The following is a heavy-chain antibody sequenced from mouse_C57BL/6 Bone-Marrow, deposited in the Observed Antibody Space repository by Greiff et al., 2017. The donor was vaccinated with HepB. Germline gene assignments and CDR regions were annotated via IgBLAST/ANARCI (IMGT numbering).Heavy chain of an antibody. J-gene: IGHJ1*03. Sequence: EVQLVESGPGLVKPSQSLSLTCSVTGYSITSGYYWNWIRQFPGNKLEWMGYISYDGSNNYNPSLKNRISITRDTSKNQFFLKLNSVTTEDTATYYCAREELLRWDWYFDVWGTGTTVTVSS. V-gene: IGHV3-6*01. CDR1: GYSITSGYY. CDR3: AREELLRWDWYFDV. CDR2: ISYDGSN. D-gene: IGHD1-1*01.